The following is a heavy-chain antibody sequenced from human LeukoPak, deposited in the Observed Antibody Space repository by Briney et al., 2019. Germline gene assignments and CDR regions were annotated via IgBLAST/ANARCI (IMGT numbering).Heavy chain of an antibody. D-gene: IGHD2-15*01. CDR2: INHSGST. Sequence: SETLSLTCAVYGGSFSGYYWSWIRQPPGKGLEWIGEINHSGSTNYNPSLKSRVTISVDTSKNQFSLKLSSVTAADTAVYYCARGGAGDCSGGSCLYYFDYWGQRTLVTVSS. J-gene: IGHJ4*02. CDR1: GGSFSGYY. CDR3: ARGGAGDCSGGSCLYYFDY. V-gene: IGHV4-34*01.